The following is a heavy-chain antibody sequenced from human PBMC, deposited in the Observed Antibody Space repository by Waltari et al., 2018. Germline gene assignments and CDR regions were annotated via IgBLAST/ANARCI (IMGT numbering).Heavy chain of an antibody. D-gene: IGHD5-12*01. CDR1: GWSFSGYY. CDR2: INHSGST. V-gene: IGHV4-34*01. J-gene: IGHJ4*02. CDR3: ARARMATISY. Sequence: QVQLQQRCAGLLKPSETLSLTCAVYGWSFSGYYWSWIRQPPGKGLEWIGEINHSGSTNYNPSLKRRVTVSVDASKNQFSLKLSSVTAAATAVYYCARARMATISYWGQGTLVTVSS.